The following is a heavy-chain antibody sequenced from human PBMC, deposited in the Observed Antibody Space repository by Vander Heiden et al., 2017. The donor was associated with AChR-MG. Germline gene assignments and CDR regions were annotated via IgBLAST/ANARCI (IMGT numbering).Heavy chain of an antibody. V-gene: IGHV3-7*01. J-gene: IGHJ4*02. CDR1: GFTFSSSW. CDR2: IKQDGSEK. Sequence: EVQLVESGGGLVQPGGSLRLSCAASGFTFSSSWMSWVRQAPGKGLEWVANIKQDGSEKYYVDSVKGRFTISRDNAKNSLYLQMNSMRAEDTAVYYCASFTPRRDQRVDYWGQGTLVTVSS. CDR3: ASFTPRRDQRVDY.